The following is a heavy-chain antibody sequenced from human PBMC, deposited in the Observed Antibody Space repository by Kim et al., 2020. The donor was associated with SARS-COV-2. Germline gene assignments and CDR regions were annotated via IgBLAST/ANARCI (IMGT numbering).Heavy chain of an antibody. CDR1: GGSVSSGSYY. Sequence: SETLSLTCTVSGGSVSSGSYYWSWIRQPPGKGLEWIGYIYYSGSTNYNPSLKSRVTISVDTSKNQFSLKLSSVTAADTAVYYCARDHIVVVTATYYYYGMDVWGQGTTVTVSS. V-gene: IGHV4-61*01. J-gene: IGHJ6*02. D-gene: IGHD2-21*02. CDR3: ARDHIVVVTATYYYYGMDV. CDR2: IYYSGST.